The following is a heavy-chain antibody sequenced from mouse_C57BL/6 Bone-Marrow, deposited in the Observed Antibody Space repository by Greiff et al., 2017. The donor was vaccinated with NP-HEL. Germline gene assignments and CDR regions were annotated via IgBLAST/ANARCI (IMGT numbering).Heavy chain of an antibody. Sequence: EVQLQESGGDLVKPGGSLKLSCAASGFTFSSYGMSWVRQTPDKRLEWVATISSGGSYTYYPDRVKGRFTISRDNAKNTLYLQMSSLKSEDTAMYYCARQDGYYDWYFDVWGTGTTVTVSS. CDR2: ISSGGSYT. CDR1: GFTFSSYG. CDR3: ARQDGYYDWYFDV. J-gene: IGHJ1*03. V-gene: IGHV5-6*01. D-gene: IGHD2-3*01.